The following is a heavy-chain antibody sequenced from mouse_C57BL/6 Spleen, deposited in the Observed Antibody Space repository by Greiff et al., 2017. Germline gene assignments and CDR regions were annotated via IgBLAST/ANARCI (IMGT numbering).Heavy chain of an antibody. Sequence: QVHVKQPGAELVKPGASVKMSCKASGYTFTSYWITWVKQRPGQGLEWIGDIYPGSGSTNYTEKCKSKATLTVDTSSSTAYMQLSSLTSEDSAVYYCARTVSDYWGQGTTLTVSS. D-gene: IGHD6-2*01. V-gene: IGHV1-55*01. CDR2: IYPGSGST. CDR3: ARTVSDY. J-gene: IGHJ2*01. CDR1: GYTFTSYW.